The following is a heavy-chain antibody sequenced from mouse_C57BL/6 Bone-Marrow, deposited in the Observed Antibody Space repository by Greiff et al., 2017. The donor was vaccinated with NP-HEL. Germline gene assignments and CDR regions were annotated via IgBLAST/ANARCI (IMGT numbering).Heavy chain of an antibody. CDR1: GFTFSDYG. Sequence: EVKLVESGGGLVQPGGSLKLSCAASGFTFSDYGMAWVRQAPRKGPEWVAFISNLAYSIYYADTVTGRFTISRENAKNTLYLEMSSRGSEDTAMEYGARQGGRYDGYYVGYWGQGTTLTVSS. D-gene: IGHD2-3*01. CDR3: ARQGGRYDGYYVGY. CDR2: ISNLAYSI. V-gene: IGHV5-15*01. J-gene: IGHJ2*01.